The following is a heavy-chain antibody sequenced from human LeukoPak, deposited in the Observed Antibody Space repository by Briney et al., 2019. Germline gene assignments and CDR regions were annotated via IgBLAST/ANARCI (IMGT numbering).Heavy chain of an antibody. V-gene: IGHV3-20*04. J-gene: IGHJ4*02. CDR2: INWNGGST. CDR3: ARGSQSYYFDY. CDR1: GFNFDDYG. Sequence: GGSLRLSCAASGFNFDDYGMSWVRQAPGKGLEWVSGINWNGGSTAYADSVKGRFTVSRDNAKNSLYLEMNSLRAEDTALYYCARGSQSYYFDYWGQGTLVTVSS.